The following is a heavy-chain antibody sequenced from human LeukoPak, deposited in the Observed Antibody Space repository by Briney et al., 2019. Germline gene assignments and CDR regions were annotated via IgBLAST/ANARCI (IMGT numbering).Heavy chain of an antibody. CDR3: ARTSSGYGNYFDY. CDR1: GGSFSGYY. CDR2: INHSGST. Sequence: SEALSLTCAVYGGSFSGYYWNWIRQPPGKGLEWIGEINHSGSTNYNPSLKSRVTISVDTSKNQFSLKLSSVTAADTAVYYCARTSSGYGNYFDYWGQGTLVTVSS. D-gene: IGHD5-12*01. V-gene: IGHV4-34*01. J-gene: IGHJ4*02.